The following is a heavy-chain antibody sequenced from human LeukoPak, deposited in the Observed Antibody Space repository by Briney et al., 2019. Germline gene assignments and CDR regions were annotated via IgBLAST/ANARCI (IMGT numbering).Heavy chain of an antibody. D-gene: IGHD6-6*01. V-gene: IGHV4-59*01. CDR1: GGSISSYY. Sequence: SETLSLTCTVSGGSISSYYWSWIRQPPGKGLEWIGYIYYSGSTNYNPSLKSRVTISVDTSKNQFSLKLSSVTAADTAVYYCARYQYSSSFIDYWGQGTLVTVSS. J-gene: IGHJ4*02. CDR3: ARYQYSSSFIDY. CDR2: IYYSGST.